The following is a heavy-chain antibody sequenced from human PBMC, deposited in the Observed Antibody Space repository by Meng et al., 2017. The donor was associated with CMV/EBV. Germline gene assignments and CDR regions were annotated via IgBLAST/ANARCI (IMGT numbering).Heavy chain of an antibody. CDR2: IGSGGYNI. CDR3: ARMEGYCSSTSCNYYYYGMDV. Sequence: GESLKISCVGSGFTFSTYEMNWVRQAPGKGLEWIAYIGSGGYNIYYADSVKGRFTISRDNAENSMYLQMNSLRAEDTAVYYCARMEGYCSSTSCNYYYYGMDVWGQGTTVTVSS. CDR1: GFTFSTYE. J-gene: IGHJ6*02. D-gene: IGHD2-2*01. V-gene: IGHV3-48*03.